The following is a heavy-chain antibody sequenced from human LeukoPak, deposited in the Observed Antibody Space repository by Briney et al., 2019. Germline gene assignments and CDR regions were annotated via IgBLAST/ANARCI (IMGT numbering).Heavy chain of an antibody. CDR2: CHYSGST. CDR3: ARHSPRFLEYLDY. CDR1: GGSISSDY. Sequence: SETLSLTCTVSGGSISSDYWSWIRQSPGKGLEWIGYCHYSGSTNSNPSLNGRVAFSVDRPRNQFSLKLTSVTAADTAVYYCARHSPRFLEYLDYWGQGTLVAVSS. D-gene: IGHD3-3*01. V-gene: IGHV4-59*08. J-gene: IGHJ4*02.